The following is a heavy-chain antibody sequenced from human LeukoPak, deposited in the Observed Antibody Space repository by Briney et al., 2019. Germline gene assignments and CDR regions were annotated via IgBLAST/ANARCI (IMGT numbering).Heavy chain of an antibody. V-gene: IGHV3-30*14. CDR2: ISYDGSNK. D-gene: IGHD3-10*01. CDR1: GFTFSSYA. CDR3: ARDRTTYYYGSGIVY. Sequence: GGSLRLSCAASGFTFSSYAMHWVRQAPGKGLEWVAVISYDGSNKYYADSVKGRFTISRDNSKNTLYLQMNSLRAEDTAVYYCARDRTTYYYGSGIVYWGQGTLVTVSS. J-gene: IGHJ4*02.